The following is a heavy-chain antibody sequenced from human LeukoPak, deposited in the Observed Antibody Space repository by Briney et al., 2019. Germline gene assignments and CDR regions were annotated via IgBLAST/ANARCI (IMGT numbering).Heavy chain of an antibody. Sequence: SETLSLTCTVSGGSISSSSYYWGWIRQPPGKGLEWIGSIYYSGSTNYNPSLKSRVTISVDTSKNQFSLKLSSVTAADTAVYYCARGIGSGYYPYFDYWGQGTLVTVSS. CDR2: IYYSGST. CDR3: ARGIGSGYYPYFDY. J-gene: IGHJ4*02. V-gene: IGHV4-39*07. D-gene: IGHD3-3*01. CDR1: GGSISSSSYY.